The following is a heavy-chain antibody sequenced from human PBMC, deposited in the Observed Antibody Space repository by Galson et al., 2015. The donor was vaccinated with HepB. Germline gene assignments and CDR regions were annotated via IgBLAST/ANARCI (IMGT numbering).Heavy chain of an antibody. D-gene: IGHD2-21*02. CDR3: ARDYVVTTKKWFDP. V-gene: IGHV1-18*01. CDR1: GYRFDNFG. J-gene: IGHJ5*02. CDR2: INTHNGNT. Sequence: SVKVSCKASGYRFDNFGINWVRQAPRQGLEWMGWINTHNGNTQYAQKFQGRVTMTKDISTSTVYMELRKVRYDDTALYYCARDYVVTTKKWFDPWGQGTLVTVSS.